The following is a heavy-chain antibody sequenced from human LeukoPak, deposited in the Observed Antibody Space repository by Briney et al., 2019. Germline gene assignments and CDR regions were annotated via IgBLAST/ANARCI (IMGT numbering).Heavy chain of an antibody. CDR2: VNPNTGGT. CDR1: GYRFKDYY. D-gene: IGHD1-14*01. CDR3: TRLSIAWANLYFDY. J-gene: IGHJ4*02. V-gene: IGHV1-2*02. Sequence: ASVKVSCKASGYRFKDYYIHWVRQAPGQGPEWMGRVNPNTGGTIYAQKFLGRVTMTGHTSIPTAYMELTSLPSRDTAVYYCTRLSIAWANLYFDYWGQGTLVTVSS.